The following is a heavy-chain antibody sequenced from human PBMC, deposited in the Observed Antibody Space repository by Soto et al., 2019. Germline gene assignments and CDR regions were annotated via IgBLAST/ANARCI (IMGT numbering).Heavy chain of an antibody. J-gene: IGHJ6*02. CDR3: ARFITMVRGVTIHYYYYGMDV. Sequence: PSETLSLTCTVSGGSISSGGYYWSWIRQHPGKGLEWIGYICYSGSTYYNPSLKSRVTISVDTSKNQFSLKLSSVTAADTAVYYCARFITMVRGVTIHYYYYGMDVWGQGTTVTVSS. CDR2: ICYSGST. V-gene: IGHV4-31*03. CDR1: GGSISSGGYY. D-gene: IGHD3-10*01.